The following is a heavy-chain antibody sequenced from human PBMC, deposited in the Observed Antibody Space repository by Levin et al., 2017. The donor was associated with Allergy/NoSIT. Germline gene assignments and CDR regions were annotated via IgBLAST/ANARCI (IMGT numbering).Heavy chain of an antibody. CDR3: AGMKRNIRQAFGI. V-gene: IGHV3-48*02. CDR1: GVAFSSYS. Sequence: GESLKISCVASGVAFSSYSMNWVRQAPGKGLEWISYISSSSSSIDYADSVKGRFTISRDNAKNSLFLQMNSLRDEDTAVYFCAGMKRNIRQAFGIRGQGTMVTVSS. J-gene: IGHJ3*02. D-gene: IGHD2/OR15-2a*01. CDR2: ISSSSSSI.